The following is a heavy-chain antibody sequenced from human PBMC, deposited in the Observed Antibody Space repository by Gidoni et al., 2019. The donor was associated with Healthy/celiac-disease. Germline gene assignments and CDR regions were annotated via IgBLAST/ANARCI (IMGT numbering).Heavy chain of an antibody. Sequence: AASGFTCSSYPMRWSRQAPGKGLEWVSAISGSGGSTYYAAYGTGRFTIARENSKNTLYLQMNSMRAEETAVYYYAKVRGIGYGDYGSGGYFDYWGQGTLVTVSS. CDR2: ISGSGGST. CDR3: AKVRGIGYGDYGSGGYFDY. J-gene: IGHJ4*02. D-gene: IGHD4-17*01. V-gene: IGHV3-23*01. CDR1: GFTCSSYP.